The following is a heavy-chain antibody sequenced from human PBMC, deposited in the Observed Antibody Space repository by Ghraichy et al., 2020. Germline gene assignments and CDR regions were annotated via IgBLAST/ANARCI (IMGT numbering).Heavy chain of an antibody. V-gene: IGHV4-39*01. CDR1: GGSISSSSYY. CDR2: IYYSGST. CDR3: ASLTTYLSIAVAGTCAFDI. J-gene: IGHJ3*02. D-gene: IGHD6-19*01. Sequence: SETLSLTCTVSGGSISSSSYYWGWIRQPPGKGLEWIGSIYYSGSTYYNPSLKSRVTISVDTSKNQFSLKLSSVTAADTAVYYCASLTTYLSIAVAGTCAFDIWGQGTMVTVSS.